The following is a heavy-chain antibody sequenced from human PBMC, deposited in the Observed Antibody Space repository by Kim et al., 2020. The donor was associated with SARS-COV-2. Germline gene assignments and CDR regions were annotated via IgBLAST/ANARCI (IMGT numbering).Heavy chain of an antibody. V-gene: IGHV1-2*06. J-gene: IGHJ4*02. CDR2: INPNSGGT. CDR1: GYTFTGYY. D-gene: IGHD2-21*02. Sequence: ASVKVSCKASGYTFTGYYMHWVRQAPGQGLEWMGRINPNSGGTNYAQKFQGRVTMTRDASISTAYMELSRLRSDDTAVYYCARAPCGGDCHEDYWGQGTLVTVSS. CDR3: ARAPCGGDCHEDY.